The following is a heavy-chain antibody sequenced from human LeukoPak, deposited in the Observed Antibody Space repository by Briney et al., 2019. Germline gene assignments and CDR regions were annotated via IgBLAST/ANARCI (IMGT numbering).Heavy chain of an antibody. CDR2: IYYSGST. CDR3: ARGLGTYYYDSSGYLQPKHVDY. CDR1: GGSISSSSYS. J-gene: IGHJ4*02. Sequence: SETLSLTCTVSGGSISSSSYSWGWIRQPPGKGLEWIGSIYYSGSTYYNPSLKSRVTISVDTSKNQFSLKLSSVTAADTAVYYCARGLGTYYYDSSGYLQPKHVDYWGQGTLVTVSS. V-gene: IGHV4-39*01. D-gene: IGHD3-22*01.